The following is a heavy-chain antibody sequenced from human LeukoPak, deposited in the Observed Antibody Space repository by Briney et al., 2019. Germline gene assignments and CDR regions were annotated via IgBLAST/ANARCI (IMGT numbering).Heavy chain of an antibody. CDR3: ARGQWELGWFDP. Sequence: ASVKVSCKASGYTFTSYDINWGRQATGQGLEWMGWMNPNSGNTGYAQKFQGRVTMTRNTSISTAYMELSSLRSEDTAVYYCARGQWELGWFDPWGQGTLVTVSS. D-gene: IGHD1-26*01. CDR2: MNPNSGNT. CDR1: GYTFTSYD. J-gene: IGHJ5*02. V-gene: IGHV1-8*01.